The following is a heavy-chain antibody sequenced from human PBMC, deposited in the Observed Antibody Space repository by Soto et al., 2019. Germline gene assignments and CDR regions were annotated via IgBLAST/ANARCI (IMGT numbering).Heavy chain of an antibody. CDR3: AKDTVVVPAARFDYYYYGMDV. V-gene: IGHV3-23*01. CDR1: GFTFSSYA. J-gene: IGHJ6*02. CDR2: ISGSGGST. Sequence: GGSLRLSCAASGFTFSSYAMSWVRQAPGKGLEWVSAISGSGGSTYYADSVKGRFTISRDNSKNTLYLQMNSLRAEDTAIYYCAKDTVVVPAARFDYYYYGMDVWGQGTTVTVSS. D-gene: IGHD2-2*01.